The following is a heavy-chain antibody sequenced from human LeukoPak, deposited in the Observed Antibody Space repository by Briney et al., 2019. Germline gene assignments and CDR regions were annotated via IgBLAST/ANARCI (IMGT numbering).Heavy chain of an antibody. CDR3: ARGPTREQQLVLGYFDY. CDR2: ISYSGST. D-gene: IGHD6-13*01. J-gene: IGHJ4*02. Sequence: SETLSLTCTVSGGSISSYYWSWIRQPPGKGLEWVGYISYSGSTNYNPSLKSRVTISVDTSKNQFSLKLSSVTAADTAVYYCARGPTREQQLVLGYFDYWGQGTLVTVSS. CDR1: GGSISSYY. V-gene: IGHV4-59*08.